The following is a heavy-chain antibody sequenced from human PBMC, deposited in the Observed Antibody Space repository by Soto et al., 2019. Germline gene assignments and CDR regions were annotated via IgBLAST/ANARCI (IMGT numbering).Heavy chain of an antibody. CDR1: GFTFNKYA. V-gene: IGHV3-23*01. CDR2: ISATGGST. CDR3: AKDRLAGNFDY. Sequence: GGSLRLSCAASGFTFNKYAMKWVRQAPGKGLEWVATISATGGSTYYADSVKGRFTISRDNSKNTLYLQMNGLRVEDTAVYYCAKDRLAGNFDYWGQGTQVTVSS. J-gene: IGHJ4*02.